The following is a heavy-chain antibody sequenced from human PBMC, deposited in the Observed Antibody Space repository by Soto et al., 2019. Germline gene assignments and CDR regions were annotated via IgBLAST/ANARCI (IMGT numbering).Heavy chain of an antibody. CDR2: TSVYNGNT. V-gene: IGHV1-18*04. J-gene: IGHJ4*02. Sequence: GPSVKVSCKTSGFTFTIYGISWVRQAPGQGLEWMGWTSVYNGNTNYAQKLQGRVTMTTDTSTSTAYMELRSLRSDDTAVYYCARDGAHNSSNLDYWGQGTLVTVSS. CDR3: ARDGAHNSSNLDY. CDR1: GFTFTIYG. D-gene: IGHD6-6*01.